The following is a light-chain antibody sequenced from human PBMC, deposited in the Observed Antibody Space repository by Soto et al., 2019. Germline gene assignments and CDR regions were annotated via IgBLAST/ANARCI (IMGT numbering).Light chain of an antibody. J-gene: IGKJ4*01. CDR2: GAS. CDR3: QQYGSAPRVT. V-gene: IGKV3-20*01. CDR1: QSVSSSY. Sequence: EIVLTQSPGTLSLSPGERATLSCRASQSVSSSYLAWYQQKPGQAPRLLIYGASSRATGIPDRFSGSGSGTDLTLTISRMEPEAVAVYYYQQYGSAPRVTFGGGTKVEIK.